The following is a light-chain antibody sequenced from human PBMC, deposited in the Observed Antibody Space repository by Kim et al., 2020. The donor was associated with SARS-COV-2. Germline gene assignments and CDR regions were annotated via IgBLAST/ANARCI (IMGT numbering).Light chain of an antibody. J-gene: IGKJ2*02. CDR3: QQYGSSPGT. CDR1: QSVRSTS. CDR2: GTS. V-gene: IGKV3-20*01. Sequence: LSPGERATLYCRASQSVRSTSVAWYQHKPGQAPRLLISGTSSRATGIPDRFSGSGSGTDFTLTINTLEPEDFAIYYCQQYGSSPGTFGQGTKLEI.